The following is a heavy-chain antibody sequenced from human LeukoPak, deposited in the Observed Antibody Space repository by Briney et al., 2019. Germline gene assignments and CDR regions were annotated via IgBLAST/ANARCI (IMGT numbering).Heavy chain of an antibody. J-gene: IGHJ4*02. CDR1: GFTFSSYS. CDR3: AREGTGVVIE. CDR2: ISSSSSYI. Sequence: GGSLRLSCAASGFTFSSYSTNWVRQAPGKGLEWVSSISSSSSYIYYADSVKGRFTISRDNAKNSLYLQMNSLRAEDTAVYYCAREGTGVVIEWGQGTLVTVSS. D-gene: IGHD3-3*01. V-gene: IGHV3-21*01.